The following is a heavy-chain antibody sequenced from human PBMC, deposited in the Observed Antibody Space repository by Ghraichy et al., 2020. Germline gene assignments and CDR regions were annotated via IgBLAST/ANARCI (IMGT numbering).Heavy chain of an antibody. D-gene: IGHD6-6*01. CDR2: ISSSGAGT. V-gene: IGHV3-23*01. CDR1: GFTFNSYA. Sequence: GESLNISCAASGFTFNSYAMSWVRQAPGKGLEWVSSISSSGAGTYYADSVKGRFTISRDNSKNTLYLQMNSLRAEDTAVYYCAKCIWSSSDPFDYWGQGTLVTVSS. J-gene: IGHJ4*02. CDR3: AKCIWSSSDPFDY.